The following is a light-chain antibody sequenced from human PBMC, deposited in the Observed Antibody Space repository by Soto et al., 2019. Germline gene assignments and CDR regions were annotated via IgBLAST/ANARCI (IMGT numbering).Light chain of an antibody. CDR1: SSDVGGYNY. CDR2: EVS. J-gene: IGLJ2*01. CDR3: SSYTSSRMV. Sequence: QSALTQPASVSGSPGQSITISCTGTSSDVGGYNYVSWYQQHPGKAPKLMIYEVSNRPSGVSNRFSGSKSGNTASLTISGLQAEDEDDYYCSSYTSSRMVFGGGTKLTVL. V-gene: IGLV2-14*01.